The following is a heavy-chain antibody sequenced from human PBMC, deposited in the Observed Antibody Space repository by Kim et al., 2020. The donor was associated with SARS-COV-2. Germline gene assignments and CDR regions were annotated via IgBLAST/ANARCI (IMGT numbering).Heavy chain of an antibody. J-gene: IGHJ2*01. V-gene: IGHV4-4*07. CDR3: ARLNPLSAYW. D-gene: IGHD3-3*02. CDR2: VFSSGTT. Sequence: SETLSLTCTVSTNSISSYYWTWFRQPAGKGLEWILRVFSSGTTDYNPSLWILFTVSLDTSRKQFSLKLTSVTAADTASYYCARLNPLSAYW. CDR1: TNSISSYY.